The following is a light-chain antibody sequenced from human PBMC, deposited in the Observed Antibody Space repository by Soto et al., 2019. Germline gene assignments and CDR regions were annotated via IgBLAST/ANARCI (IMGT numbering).Light chain of an antibody. Sequence: DIVLTQSPGILSLSPGDRATLSCRSSESVTSTYLAWYQQKRGQAPRLLIYEASSRASGIPDRFSGSGSGKDFTLTISKVEPEDVAVYYCQQYFKSPYMYTFGQGTVLEI. V-gene: IGKV3-20*01. CDR2: EAS. J-gene: IGKJ2*01. CDR3: QQYFKSPYMYT. CDR1: ESVTSTY.